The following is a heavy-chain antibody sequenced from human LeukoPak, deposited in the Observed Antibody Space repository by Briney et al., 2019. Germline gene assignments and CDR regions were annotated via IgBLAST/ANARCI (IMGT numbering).Heavy chain of an antibody. D-gene: IGHD6-19*01. V-gene: IGHV3-23*01. J-gene: IGHJ4*02. CDR1: GFTFSSYA. CDR2: ISGSGGST. Sequence: GGPLRLSCAASGFTFSSYAMSWVRQAPGKGLEWVSAISGSGGSTYYADSVKGRFTISRDNSKNTLYLQMNSLRAEDTAVYYCAKAQWLARIFDYWGQGTLVTVSS. CDR3: AKAQWLARIFDY.